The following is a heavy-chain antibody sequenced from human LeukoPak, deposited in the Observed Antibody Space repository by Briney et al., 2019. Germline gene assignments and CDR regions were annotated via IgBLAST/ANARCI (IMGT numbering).Heavy chain of an antibody. CDR2: IYTSGST. V-gene: IGHV4-4*07. Sequence: SETLSLTCTVSGGSVSSYYWSWIRQPAGKGLEWIGRIYTSGSTNYNPSLKSRVTMSVDTSENQFSLKLSSVTAADTAVYYCARDLQNYYGSELVRFDPWGQGTLVTVSS. J-gene: IGHJ5*02. D-gene: IGHD3-10*01. CDR1: GGSVSSYY. CDR3: ARDLQNYYGSELVRFDP.